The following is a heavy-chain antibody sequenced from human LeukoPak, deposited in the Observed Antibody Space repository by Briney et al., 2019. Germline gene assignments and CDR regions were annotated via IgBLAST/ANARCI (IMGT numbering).Heavy chain of an antibody. D-gene: IGHD3-16*01. CDR3: AKRGGHYYYSSYYMDV. CDR2: ISGNGGTT. J-gene: IGHJ6*03. V-gene: IGHV3-23*01. CDR1: GFTFSTYT. Sequence: GGSLRLSCAASGFTFSTYTMSWVRRAPGKGLEWVSAISGNGGTTYNADSVKGRFTISRDNSRNTLYLQMDSLRAEDTAVYYCAKRGGHYYYSSYYMDVWGKGTTVTVSS.